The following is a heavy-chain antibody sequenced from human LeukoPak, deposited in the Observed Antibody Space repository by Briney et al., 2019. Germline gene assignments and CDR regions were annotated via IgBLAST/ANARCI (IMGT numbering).Heavy chain of an antibody. CDR1: GFTFSDHY. J-gene: IGHJ3*02. CDR3: ARGSGSRDNDPFDI. V-gene: IGHV3-72*01. Sequence: PGGSLRLSCAASGFTFSDHYMDWVRQAPGKGLEWVGRTKNRANSYTTEYAASVKGRFTISRDDSRNSLYLQMNSLKTEDTAVYYCARGSGSRDNDPFDIWGQGTMVTVSS. D-gene: IGHD3-3*01. CDR2: TKNRANSYTT.